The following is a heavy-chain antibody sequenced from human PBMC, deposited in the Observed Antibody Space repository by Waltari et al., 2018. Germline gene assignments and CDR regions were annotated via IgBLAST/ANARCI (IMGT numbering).Heavy chain of an antibody. CDR2: VYYDGES. Sequence: QVHLLESDPGLVKPSETLSPPVRVSGAPLSTGCFSWGWVFQRPGKGLEWFVYVYYDGESFYPPSLSSRIVISLDKTKNQFSLNLGSVTAADTTTYFCVRATAGAASPFDYWGKGTLVTVSS. CDR1: GAPLSTGCFS. D-gene: IGHD6-19*01. J-gene: IGHJ4*02. CDR3: VRATAGAASPFDY. V-gene: IGHV4-31*02.